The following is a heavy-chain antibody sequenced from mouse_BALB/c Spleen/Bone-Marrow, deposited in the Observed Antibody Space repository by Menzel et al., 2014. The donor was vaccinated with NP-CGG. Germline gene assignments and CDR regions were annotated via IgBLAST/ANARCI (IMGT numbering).Heavy chain of an antibody. J-gene: IGHJ2*01. CDR3: GRGAYGPFDY. V-gene: IGHV1-47*01. Sequence: VQLQQSGAALVRPGASVKMSCKAFGYPFTTYPIEWMRQNHGKSLEWIGNFHPYDDETKHNEQFKGKANLTVDKSSTTVFLELSRLTSDDSAIYYCGRGAYGPFDYWGQGTTLTVSS. CDR2: FHPYDDET. D-gene: IGHD6-5*01. CDR1: GYPFTTYP.